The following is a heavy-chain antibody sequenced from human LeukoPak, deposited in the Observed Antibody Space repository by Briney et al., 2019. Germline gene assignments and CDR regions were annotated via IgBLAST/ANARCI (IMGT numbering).Heavy chain of an antibody. CDR1: GFTFSSYA. Sequence: GGSLRLSCAASGFTFSSYAMNWVRQAPGKGLEWVSAISGSGASTYYADSVKGRFTISRDNSKNTLYLQMNSLRAEDTAIYYCARGGAYFDYWGQGTLVTVSS. J-gene: IGHJ4*02. CDR2: ISGSGAST. CDR3: ARGGAYFDY. D-gene: IGHD4/OR15-4a*01. V-gene: IGHV3-23*01.